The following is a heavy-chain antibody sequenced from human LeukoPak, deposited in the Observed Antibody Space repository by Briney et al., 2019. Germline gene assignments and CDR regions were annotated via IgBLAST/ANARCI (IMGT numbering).Heavy chain of an antibody. V-gene: IGHV4-34*01. CDR3: AGYYYDSSGYYYTAFDI. CDR1: GGSFSGYY. D-gene: IGHD3-22*01. CDR2: INHSGST. J-gene: IGHJ3*02. Sequence: SETLSLTCAVYGGSFSGYYWSWIRQPPGKGLEWIGEINHSGSTNYNPSLKSRVTISVDTSKTQFSLKLSSVTAADTAVYYCAGYYYDSSGYYYTAFDIWGQGTMVTVSS.